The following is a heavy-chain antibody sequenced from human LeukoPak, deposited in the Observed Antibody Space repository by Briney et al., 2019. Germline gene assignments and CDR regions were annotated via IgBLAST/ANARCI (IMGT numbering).Heavy chain of an antibody. J-gene: IGHJ4*02. CDR1: GGSFSDYY. Sequence: SETLSLTCGVYGGSFSDYYWTWIRQPPGKGLEWIGEINHNGNTNYNPSLKSRVTMSVDTSKHQFSLKLSSVTAADTAVYYCARVRQWLVLGLDYWGQGTLVTVSS. D-gene: IGHD6-19*01. CDR2: INHNGNT. V-gene: IGHV4-34*01. CDR3: ARVRQWLVLGLDY.